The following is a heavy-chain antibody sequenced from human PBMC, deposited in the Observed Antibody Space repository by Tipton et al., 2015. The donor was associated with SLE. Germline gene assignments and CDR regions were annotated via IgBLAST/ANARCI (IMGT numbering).Heavy chain of an antibody. V-gene: IGHV4-59*02. J-gene: IGHJ4*02. CDR1: GDSVSSYS. Sequence: GLVKPSETLSLTCTVSGDSVSSYSWSWIRQPPGKGLEWIGEINHSGSINYNPSLKSRVTISADPSKSQFSLKLTSVTAADTAVYFCAKDARQDGSGSYYVIWGQGTLVTVSS. D-gene: IGHD3-10*01. CDR2: INHSGSI. CDR3: AKDARQDGSGSYYVI.